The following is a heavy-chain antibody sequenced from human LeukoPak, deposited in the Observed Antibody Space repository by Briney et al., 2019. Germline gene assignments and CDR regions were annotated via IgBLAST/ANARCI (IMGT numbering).Heavy chain of an antibody. D-gene: IGHD3-22*01. CDR2: INHSGST. CDR3: ARGSDSSGYYYYYMDV. V-gene: IGHV4-34*01. CDR1: GGSFSGYY. Sequence: PSETLSLTCAVYGGSFSGYYWSWIRQPPGKGLEWIGEINHSGSTNYNPSLKTRVTISVDTSKNQFSLRLSSVTAVDTAVYYCARGSDSSGYYYYYMDVWGKGTTVTVSS. J-gene: IGHJ6*03.